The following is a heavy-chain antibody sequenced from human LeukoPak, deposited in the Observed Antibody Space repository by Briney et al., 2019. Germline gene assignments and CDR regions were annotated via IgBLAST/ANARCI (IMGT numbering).Heavy chain of an antibody. Sequence: PGRSLRLSCAASGFTFSSCAMYWVRQAPGTGLEWVAVISYDGNNKYYADSVKGRFTISRDNSKNTLYLQMNSLRAEDTAVYYCARGYDYYYYGMDVWGQGTTVTVSS. CDR1: GFTFSSCA. D-gene: IGHD5-12*01. CDR2: ISYDGNNK. J-gene: IGHJ6*02. CDR3: ARGYDYYYYGMDV. V-gene: IGHV3-30-3*01.